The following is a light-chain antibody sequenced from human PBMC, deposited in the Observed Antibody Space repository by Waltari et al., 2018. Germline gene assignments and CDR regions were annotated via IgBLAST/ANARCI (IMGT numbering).Light chain of an antibody. Sequence: DLQMTQSPSTLSASVGDRVTITCRASQSISSWLDWYQQKPGKAPKLLIYKASSVESGVPSRFSGSGAGTEFTLTICSLQPDDFATYYGHKYNSYWTFGPGTKVEMK. J-gene: IGKJ1*01. CDR3: HKYNSYWT. CDR2: KAS. V-gene: IGKV1-5*03. CDR1: QSISSW.